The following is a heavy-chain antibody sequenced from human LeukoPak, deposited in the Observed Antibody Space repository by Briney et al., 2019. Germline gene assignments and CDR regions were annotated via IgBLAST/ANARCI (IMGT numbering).Heavy chain of an antibody. J-gene: IGHJ4*02. Sequence: SETLSLTCAVYGGSFSGYQWSWIRQPPGKELEWIGEIYDNGGFIYNYNPSLKSRLTISVDTSKSQFSLKLSSVTAADTAVYYCASAPRRGSIGGLDCWGQGTLVTVSS. V-gene: IGHV4-34*01. D-gene: IGHD3-10*01. CDR1: GGSFSGYQ. CDR2: IYDNGGFIY. CDR3: ASAPRRGSIGGLDC.